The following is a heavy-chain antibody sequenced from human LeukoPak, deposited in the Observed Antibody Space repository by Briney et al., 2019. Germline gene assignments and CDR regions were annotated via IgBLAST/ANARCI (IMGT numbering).Heavy chain of an antibody. CDR1: GGSFSGYY. V-gene: IGHV4-34*01. J-gene: IGHJ6*02. CDR2: IYYSGST. Sequence: PSETLSLTCAVYGGSFSGYYWGWIRQPPGKGLEWIGSIYYSGSTYYNPSLKSRVTISVDTSKNQFSLKLSSVTAADTAVYYCARDDFEYSVHYGMDVWGQGTTVTVSS. D-gene: IGHD3/OR15-3a*01. CDR3: ARDDFEYSVHYGMDV.